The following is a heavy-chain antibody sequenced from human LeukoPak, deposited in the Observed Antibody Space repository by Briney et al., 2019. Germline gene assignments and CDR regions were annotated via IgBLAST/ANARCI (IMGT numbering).Heavy chain of an antibody. Sequence: SETLSLTCTVSGGSISSSSYYWGWIRQPPGKGLEWIGSIYYSGRTYYNPSLKSRVTISVDTSKHQFSLKLSSVTAADPAVYYCARLPGVVVVADYFDYWGQGTLVTVSS. V-gene: IGHV4-39*01. CDR1: GGSISSSSYY. CDR2: IYYSGRT. J-gene: IGHJ4*02. CDR3: ARLPGVVVVADYFDY. D-gene: IGHD2-15*01.